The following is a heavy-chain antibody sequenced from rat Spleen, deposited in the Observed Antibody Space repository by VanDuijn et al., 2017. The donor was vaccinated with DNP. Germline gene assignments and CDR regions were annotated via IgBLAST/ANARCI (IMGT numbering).Heavy chain of an antibody. V-gene: IGHV3-1*01. J-gene: IGHJ1*01. CDR3: ARGLNYGGYIYSWYFDF. CDR1: GYSITRSY. CDR2: INYSGTT. Sequence: EVQLQESGPGLVKPSQSLSLTCSVTGYSITRSYRWNWIRKFPGNKMEWMGYINYSGTTAYNPSLRSRISITRDTSKNQFFLQLNSVTTEDTATYYCARGLNYGGYIYSWYFDFWGPGTMVTVSS. D-gene: IGHD1-11*01.